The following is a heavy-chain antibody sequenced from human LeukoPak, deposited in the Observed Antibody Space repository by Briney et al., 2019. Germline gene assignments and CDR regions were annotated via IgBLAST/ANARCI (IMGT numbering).Heavy chain of an antibody. CDR3: ARVPPAIGFEHGCDY. CDR1: GYTFTSYG. Sequence: ASVKVSCKASGYTFTSYGISWVRQSPGQGLEWMGWISAYNGNTNYAQKLQGRVTMTTDTSTSTGYMELRSLRSDDTAVYYCARVPPAIGFEHGCDYWGQGTLVTVSS. J-gene: IGHJ4*02. D-gene: IGHD3-10*01. V-gene: IGHV1-18*01. CDR2: ISAYNGNT.